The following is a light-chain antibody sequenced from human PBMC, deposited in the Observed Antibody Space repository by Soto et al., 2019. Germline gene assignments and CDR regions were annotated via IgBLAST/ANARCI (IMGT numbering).Light chain of an antibody. CDR3: IPFTPSTINHWL. CDR1: SSDAGPHNP. Sequence: QAHCLSGSLGQSVNISCTGTSSDAGPHNPVRPHQQRGGNARRVIIFEVTNRPSGISDRFSGFKSGSTASLNISELQPDDDADYYCIPFTPSTINHWLFGGGTKGTVL. V-gene: IGLV2-14*03. J-gene: IGLJ3*02. CDR2: EVT.